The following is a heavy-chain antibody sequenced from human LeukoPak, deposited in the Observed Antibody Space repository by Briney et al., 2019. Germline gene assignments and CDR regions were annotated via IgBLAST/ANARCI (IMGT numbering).Heavy chain of an antibody. J-gene: IGHJ4*02. CDR3: AKNRYRYCSSTSCHIFDY. V-gene: IGHV3-30*18. CDR1: GXXFSSYG. D-gene: IGHD2-2*01. Sequence: GGSLRXXCAXSGXXFSSYGMHWVRQAPGRGLEWGAVISYDGTNKYYADSVKGRFTISRDNSKNTLYLQMNSLRAEDTAVYYCAKNRYRYCSSTSCHIFDYWGQGTLVTVSS. CDR2: ISYDGTNK.